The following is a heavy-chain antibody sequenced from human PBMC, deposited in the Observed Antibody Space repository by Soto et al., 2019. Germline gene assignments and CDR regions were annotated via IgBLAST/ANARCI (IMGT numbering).Heavy chain of an antibody. V-gene: IGHV4-59*08. Sequence: SETLSLTCSVSGGSITSHYWTWVRQPPGKGLELIGYMYYSGRTNYNPSLKSRVTVSIDPSKNQFSLQMSSITAADTAVYYCARGVLLAPDVWGQGTTVT. CDR3: ARGVLLAPDV. CDR1: GGSITSHY. D-gene: IGHD1-26*01. J-gene: IGHJ6*02. CDR2: MYYSGRT.